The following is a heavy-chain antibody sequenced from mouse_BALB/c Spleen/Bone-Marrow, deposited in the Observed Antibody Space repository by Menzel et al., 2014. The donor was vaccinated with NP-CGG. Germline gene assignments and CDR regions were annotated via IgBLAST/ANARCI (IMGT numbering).Heavy chain of an antibody. CDR3: AREGGGLGHFDY. CDR1: GISITTGNYR. D-gene: IGHD4-1*01. Sequence: DVQLQESGPGLVKPSQTVSLPCTVTGISITTGNYRWSWIRQFPGNKLDWIGYIYYSGTITYNPSLTSRTTITRDASKNQFFLEMNSLTAEDTATYYCAREGGGLGHFDYWGQGTTLTVSS. V-gene: IGHV3-5*02. J-gene: IGHJ2*01. CDR2: IYYSGTI.